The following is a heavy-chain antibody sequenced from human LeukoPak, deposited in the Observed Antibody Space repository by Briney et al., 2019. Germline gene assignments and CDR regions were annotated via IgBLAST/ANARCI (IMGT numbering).Heavy chain of an antibody. V-gene: IGHV4-59*01. J-gene: IGHJ4*02. D-gene: IGHD6-19*01. CDR3: ARGRIAVAGTKNYFDY. CDR2: IYYSGST. CDR1: GGSISSYY. Sequence: PSETLSLTCTVSGGSISSYYWSWIRQPPGKGLEWIGDIYYSGSTNYNPSLKSRVTISVDTSKTQFSLKLSSVTAADTAVYYCARGRIAVAGTKNYFDYWGQGTLVTVSS.